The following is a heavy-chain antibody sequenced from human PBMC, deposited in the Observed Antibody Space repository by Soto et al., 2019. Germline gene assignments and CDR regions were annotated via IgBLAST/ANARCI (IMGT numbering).Heavy chain of an antibody. J-gene: IGHJ5*02. CDR2: IYHSGST. CDR1: GGSISSSNW. V-gene: IGHV4-4*02. D-gene: IGHD2-2*01. Sequence: SETLSLTWAVSGGSISSSNWWSFFRQPPGKGLEWIGEIYHSGSTNYNPSLKSRVTISVDKSKNQFSLKLSSVTAADTAVYYCAREPHLGYCSSTSCYRGWFDPWGQGTLVTV. CDR3: AREPHLGYCSSTSCYRGWFDP.